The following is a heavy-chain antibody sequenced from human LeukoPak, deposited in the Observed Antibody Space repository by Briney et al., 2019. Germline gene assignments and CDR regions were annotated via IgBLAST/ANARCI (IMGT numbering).Heavy chain of an antibody. Sequence: GGSLRLSCAASGFAFNTYSMNWVRQAPGKGLEWVSHITASGTAMFYADSVKGRFTISRDNAKNSLYLQMNSLRDEDTAVYYCASSGSYRFDYWGQGTLVTVSS. CDR1: GFAFNTYS. J-gene: IGHJ4*02. D-gene: IGHD1-26*01. V-gene: IGHV3-48*02. CDR3: ASSGSYRFDY. CDR2: ITASGTAM.